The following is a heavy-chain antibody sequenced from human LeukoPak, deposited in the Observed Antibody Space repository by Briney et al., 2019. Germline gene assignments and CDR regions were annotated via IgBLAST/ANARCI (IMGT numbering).Heavy chain of an antibody. CDR3: GRDFNCGGDCYYFDY. CDR2: IIPIFGAA. Sequence: SSVKVSCKASGGTFSSYAISWVRQAPGQGLEWMGGIIPIFGAANYAQKFQGRVTITTDESTSTAYMELSSLRSEDTAVYYCGRDFNCGGDCYYFDYWGQGTLVTVSS. V-gene: IGHV1-69*05. J-gene: IGHJ4*02. D-gene: IGHD2-21*02. CDR1: GGTFSSYA.